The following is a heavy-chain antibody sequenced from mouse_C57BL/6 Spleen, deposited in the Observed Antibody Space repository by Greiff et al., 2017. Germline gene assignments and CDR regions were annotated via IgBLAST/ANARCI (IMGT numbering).Heavy chain of an antibody. CDR2: LWGDGST. V-gene: IGHV2-3*01. D-gene: IGHD4-1*01. J-gene: IGHJ4*01. CDR1: GFSLTSLG. Sequence: VMLVESGPGLVAPSQSLSITCTVSGFSLTSLGVSWVRQPPGKGLEWLGVLWGDGSTNYHSALISRLSISKDNSKSQVCLELNSLQTDDTATYYCAKQAGPCAMDYWGQGTSVTVSS. CDR3: AKQAGPCAMDY.